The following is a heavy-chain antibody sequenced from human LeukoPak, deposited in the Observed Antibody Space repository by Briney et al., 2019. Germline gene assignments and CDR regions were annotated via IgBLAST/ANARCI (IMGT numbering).Heavy chain of an antibody. CDR3: AKAGSWYGRAIDY. CDR1: GFTFSSYG. CDR2: ISYVGSNK. Sequence: GGSLRLSCAASGFTFSSYGMHWVRQAPGKGLEWVAVISYVGSNKYYADSVKGRFTISRDNSKNTLYLQMNSLRAEDTAVYYCAKAGSWYGRAIDYWGQGTLVTVSS. D-gene: IGHD6-13*01. J-gene: IGHJ4*02. V-gene: IGHV3-30*18.